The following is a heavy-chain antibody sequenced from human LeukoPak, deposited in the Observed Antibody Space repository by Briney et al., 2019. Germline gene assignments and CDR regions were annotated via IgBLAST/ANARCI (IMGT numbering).Heavy chain of an antibody. V-gene: IGHV3-33*06. CDR3: AKDAQRGFDYSNSFQY. J-gene: IGHJ4*02. Sequence: GGSLRLSCAASGFIFTDYGFHWVRQALGKGLEWVAAIWSDATNMYYANSVKGRFFIQRDDYQNTVYLELSSLRADDTAVYYCAKDAQRGFDYSNSFQYWGQGSLVTVSS. CDR1: GFIFTDYG. D-gene: IGHD4-11*01. CDR2: IWSDATNM.